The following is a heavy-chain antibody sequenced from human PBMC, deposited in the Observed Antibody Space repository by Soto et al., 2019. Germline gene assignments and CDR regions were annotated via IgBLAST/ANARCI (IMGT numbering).Heavy chain of an antibody. CDR1: GFTFRSYW. CDR3: VREDVAMATNDY. V-gene: IGHV3-74*01. J-gene: IGHJ4*02. CDR2: INDDGSSA. D-gene: IGHD5-12*01. Sequence: EVQLVESGGNLVQPGGSLILSCAVSGFTFRSYWMHWVRQAPGRGLVWVSRINDDGSSASYADSVKGRFTISRDNAKNTLYLQMRSLRAEDTAVYYCVREDVAMATNDYWGQGTLVTVSS.